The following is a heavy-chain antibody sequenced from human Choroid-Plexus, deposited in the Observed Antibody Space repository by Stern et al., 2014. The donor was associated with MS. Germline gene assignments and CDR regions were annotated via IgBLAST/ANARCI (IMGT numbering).Heavy chain of an antibody. V-gene: IGHV3-30*18. CDR3: AKYRQYLTYFFDH. Sequence: VQLVESGGGVVQPGRPLRLSCVASGFTFGSCAMHWVRQAPGKGLEWVAGVSYDGSNEYYADSVKGSFTISRDNSQNTLYMQMSSLRPEDTAVYYCAKYRQYLTYFFDHWGQGSLVTVSS. CDR2: VSYDGSNE. D-gene: IGHD2/OR15-2a*01. J-gene: IGHJ5*02. CDR1: GFTFGSCA.